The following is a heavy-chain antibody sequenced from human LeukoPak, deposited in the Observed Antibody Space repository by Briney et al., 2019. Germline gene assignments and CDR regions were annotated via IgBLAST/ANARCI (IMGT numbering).Heavy chain of an antibody. Sequence: GRSLRLSCAASGFTFSNYGMDWVRQAPGKGLEWVAVISYDGSNKYYADSVKGRFTISRDNSKNTLYLQMNSLRAEDTAVYYCAKDFAAAGTSTDYWGQGTLVTVSS. CDR1: GFTFSNYG. D-gene: IGHD6-13*01. CDR2: ISYDGSNK. J-gene: IGHJ4*02. CDR3: AKDFAAAGTSTDY. V-gene: IGHV3-30*18.